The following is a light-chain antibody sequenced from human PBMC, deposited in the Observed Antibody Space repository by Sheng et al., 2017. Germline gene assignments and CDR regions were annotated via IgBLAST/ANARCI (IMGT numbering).Light chain of an antibody. CDR1: SSDVGGYDY. Sequence: QSALTQPPSASGSLGHSVTISCTGTSSDVGGYDYVSWYQQHPGKAPKLLIYEVNKRPSGIPDRLSGSKSGTSATLGITGLQTGDEADYYCGTWDSSLSAWVFGGGTKLTVL. CDR3: GTWDSSLSAWV. CDR2: EVN. J-gene: IGLJ3*02. V-gene: IGLV2-8*01.